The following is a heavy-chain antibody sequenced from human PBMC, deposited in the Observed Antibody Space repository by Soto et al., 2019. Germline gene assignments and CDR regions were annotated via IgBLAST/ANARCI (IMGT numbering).Heavy chain of an antibody. CDR1: GGSISSNY. CDR3: ARDRGGSSWFDY. D-gene: IGHD6-13*01. J-gene: IGHJ4*02. V-gene: IGHV4-59*01. CDR2: IYYSGST. Sequence: QVQLQESGPGLVKPSETLSLTCTVSGGSISSNYWSWIRQPPGKGLEWIGYIYYSGSTIYNPSLKSRAXXXVXXSKNPFSLELSSVTAADTAVYYCARDRGGSSWFDYWGQGTLVTVSS.